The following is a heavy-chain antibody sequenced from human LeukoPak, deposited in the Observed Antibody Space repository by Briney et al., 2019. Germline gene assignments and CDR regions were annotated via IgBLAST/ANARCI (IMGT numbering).Heavy chain of an antibody. CDR3: ARHGVWLPPKGP. CDR1: GYSISSGYY. CDR2: IYHSGST. V-gene: IGHV4-38-2*02. J-gene: IGHJ5*02. D-gene: IGHD6-19*01. Sequence: PSETLSLTCTVSGYSISSGYYWGWIRQPPGKGLEWIGSIYHSGSTYYNPSPKSRVTISVDTSKNQFSLKLSSVTAADTAVYYCARHGVWLPPKGPWGQGTLVTVSS.